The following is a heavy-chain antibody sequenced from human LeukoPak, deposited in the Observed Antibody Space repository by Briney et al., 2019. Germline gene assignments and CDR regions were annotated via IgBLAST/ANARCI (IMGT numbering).Heavy chain of an antibody. CDR3: ARGPPPDFDY. Sequence: SETLSLTCTVSGGSISSYYWSWVRQPAGKGLEWIGRIHPSGSTNYNPSLKSRVTLSVDTSKNQFSLKLSSVTAADTAVYYCARGPPPDFDYWGRGTLVTVSS. CDR2: IHPSGST. CDR1: GGSISSYY. J-gene: IGHJ4*02. V-gene: IGHV4-4*07.